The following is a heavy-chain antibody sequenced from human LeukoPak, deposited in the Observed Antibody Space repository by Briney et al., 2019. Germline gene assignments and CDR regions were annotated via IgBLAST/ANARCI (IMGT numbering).Heavy chain of an antibody. Sequence: GGSLRLSCAASGFTFTNYFMTWDRQAPGTGLEWVALIRQDGSDKYYVDSVKGRFTISRDNANNLLFLQMNSLRVDDTAVYYCGRGAALNWNSGGIDYWGQGTLVTVSS. J-gene: IGHJ4*02. CDR1: GFTFTNYF. D-gene: IGHD1-1*01. V-gene: IGHV3-7*01. CDR2: IRQDGSDK. CDR3: GRGAALNWNSGGIDY.